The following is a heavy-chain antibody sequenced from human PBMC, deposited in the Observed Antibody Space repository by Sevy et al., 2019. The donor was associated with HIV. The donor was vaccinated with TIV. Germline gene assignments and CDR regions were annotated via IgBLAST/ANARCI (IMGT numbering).Heavy chain of an antibody. V-gene: IGHV1-18*01. J-gene: IGHJ6*02. D-gene: IGHD2-2*01. CDR2: ISAYNGNT. Sequence: ASVKVSCKAFGYTFTSYGISWVRQAPGQGLEWMGWISAYNGNTNYAQKLQGRVTMTTDTSTSTAYMELRSLRSDDTAVYYCARDQGYCSSTSCQGYYYYYGMDVWGQGTTVTVSS. CDR1: GYTFTSYG. CDR3: ARDQGYCSSTSCQGYYYYYGMDV.